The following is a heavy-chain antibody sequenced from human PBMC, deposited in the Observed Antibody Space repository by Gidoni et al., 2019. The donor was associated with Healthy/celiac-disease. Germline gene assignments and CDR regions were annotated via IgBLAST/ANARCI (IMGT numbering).Heavy chain of an antibody. V-gene: IGHV4-34*01. CDR1: GGSFSGYY. Sequence: QVQLQKWGAGLLKPSETLSLTCAVYGGSFSGYYWSWIRQPPGKGLEWIGEINHSGSTNYNPSLKSRVTISVDTSKNQFSLKLSSVTAADTAVYYCARCLYCSGGSCYYYGMDVWGQGTTVTVSS. CDR2: INHSGST. CDR3: ARCLYCSGGSCYYYGMDV. D-gene: IGHD2-15*01. J-gene: IGHJ6*02.